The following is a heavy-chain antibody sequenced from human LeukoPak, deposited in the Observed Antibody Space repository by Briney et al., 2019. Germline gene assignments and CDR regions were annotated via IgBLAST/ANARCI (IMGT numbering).Heavy chain of an antibody. J-gene: IGHJ4*02. CDR3: ARLPLWSHFDY. CDR1: GGSISSYY. D-gene: IGHD3-16*01. Sequence: SETLSLTCTVSGGSISSYYWSWIRQPPGKGLEWIGYIYYTGTTNYNPSLKSRVTISVDTSKKQLSLKLSSVTAADTAVYYCARLPLWSHFDYWGQGTLVTVSS. CDR2: IYYTGTT. V-gene: IGHV4-59*08.